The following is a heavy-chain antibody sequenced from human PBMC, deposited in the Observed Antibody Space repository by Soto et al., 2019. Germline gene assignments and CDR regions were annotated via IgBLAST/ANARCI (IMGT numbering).Heavy chain of an antibody. CDR1: GYTFTSYG. Sequence: ASVKVSCKASGYTFTSYGISWVRQAPGQGLEWMGWISAYNGNTNYAQKLQGRVTMTTDTSTSTAYMELRSLRSDDTAVYYCAREASYDSLTDLDYWGQGTLVTVSS. J-gene: IGHJ4*02. CDR2: ISAYNGNT. CDR3: AREASYDSLTDLDY. D-gene: IGHD3-22*01. V-gene: IGHV1-18*01.